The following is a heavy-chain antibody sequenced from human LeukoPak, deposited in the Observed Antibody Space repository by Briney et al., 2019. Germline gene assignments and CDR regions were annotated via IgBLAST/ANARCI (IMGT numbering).Heavy chain of an antibody. J-gene: IGHJ4*02. CDR1: GYTFTGYY. CDR2: INPNSGGT. V-gene: IGHV1-2*06. CDR3: ARAIARHQGYSSAGVDY. D-gene: IGHD5-18*01. Sequence: KPGASVKVSCKASGYTFTGYYMHWVRQAPGQGLEWMGRINPNSGGTNYAQKFQGRVTMTRDTSISTAYMELSRLRSDDTAVYYCARAIARHQGYSSAGVDYWGQGTLVTVSS.